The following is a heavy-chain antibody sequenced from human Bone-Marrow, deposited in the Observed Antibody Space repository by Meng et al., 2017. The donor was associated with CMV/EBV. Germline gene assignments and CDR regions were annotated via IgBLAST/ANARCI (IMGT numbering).Heavy chain of an antibody. D-gene: IGHD1-7*01. V-gene: IGHV3-7*03. J-gene: IGHJ4*02. Sequence: GGSLRLSCAASGFTFSSYWMSWVRQAPGKGLEWVANIKQDGSEKYYVDSVKGRFTISRDNAKNSLYLQMNSLRAEDTALYYCARGSALTGTQNDYWGQGTLLTVSS. CDR1: GFTFSSYW. CDR3: ARGSALTGTQNDY. CDR2: IKQDGSEK.